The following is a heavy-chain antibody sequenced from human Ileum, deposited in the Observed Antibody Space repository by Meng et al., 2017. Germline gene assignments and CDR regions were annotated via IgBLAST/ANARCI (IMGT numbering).Heavy chain of an antibody. D-gene: IGHD6-13*01. Sequence: GESLKISCAASGFTFSGSAMHWVRQASGKGLEWVGRIRSKANSYATAYAASVKGRFTISRDDSKNTAYLQMNSLKTEDTAVYYCAKGSTWYGFDYWGQGTLVTVSS. CDR2: IRSKANSYAT. CDR1: GFTFSGSA. CDR3: AKGSTWYGFDY. J-gene: IGHJ4*02. V-gene: IGHV3-73*01.